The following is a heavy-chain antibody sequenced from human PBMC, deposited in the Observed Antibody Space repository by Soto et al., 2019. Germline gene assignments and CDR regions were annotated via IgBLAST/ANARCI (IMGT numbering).Heavy chain of an antibody. CDR3: ARGPPRGGRYYYGSGSYSGGLYYYGMDV. CDR2: INHSGST. CDR1: GGSISSYY. J-gene: IGHJ6*02. Sequence: SETLSLTCTVSGGSISSYYWSWIRQPPGKGLEWIGEINHSGSTNYNPSLKSRFTISVVTSKNQFSLKLSSVTAADTAVYYCARGPPRGGRYYYGSGSYSGGLYYYGMDVWGQGTTVTVSS. V-gene: IGHV4-34*01. D-gene: IGHD3-10*01.